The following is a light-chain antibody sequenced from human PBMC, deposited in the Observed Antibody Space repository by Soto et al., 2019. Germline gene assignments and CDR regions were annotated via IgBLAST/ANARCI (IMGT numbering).Light chain of an antibody. V-gene: IGKV3-20*01. J-gene: IGKJ2*01. CDR3: QHFGDSPYT. CDR2: DTS. CDR1: QSVINNY. Sequence: EIVLTQSPGTLSLSPGERATLSCRASQSVINNYLAWYQQKPGQAPRFLIYDTSSRATGIPDRFSGSGSGTDFTLTISRLEPEDFAVYYCQHFGDSPYTFGQGTKLEIK.